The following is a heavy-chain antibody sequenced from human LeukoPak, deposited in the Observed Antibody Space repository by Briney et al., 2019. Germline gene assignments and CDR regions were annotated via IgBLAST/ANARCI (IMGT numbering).Heavy chain of an antibody. Sequence: SETLSLTCTVSGGSISSYYWSWTRQPPGKGLEWIGYIYYSGSTNYNPSLKSRVTISVDTSKNQFSLKLSSVTAADTAVYYCARGYSGYDWGLDYWGLGTLVTVSS. D-gene: IGHD5-12*01. CDR1: GGSISSYY. CDR2: IYYSGST. J-gene: IGHJ4*02. V-gene: IGHV4-59*01. CDR3: ARGYSGYDWGLDY.